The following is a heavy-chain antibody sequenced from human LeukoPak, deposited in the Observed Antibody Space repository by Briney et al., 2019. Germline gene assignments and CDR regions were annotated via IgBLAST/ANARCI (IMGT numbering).Heavy chain of an antibody. Sequence: GGSLRLSCAASGFTFSSYAMSWVRQAPGKGLEWVSAISGSGGSTYYADSVKGRFTISRDNSKNTLYLQMNSLRAEDTAVYYCAKGDYVWGSYRPFDYWGQGTLVTVSS. CDR1: GFTFSSYA. V-gene: IGHV3-23*01. J-gene: IGHJ4*02. D-gene: IGHD3-16*02. CDR2: ISGSGGST. CDR3: AKGDYVWGSYRPFDY.